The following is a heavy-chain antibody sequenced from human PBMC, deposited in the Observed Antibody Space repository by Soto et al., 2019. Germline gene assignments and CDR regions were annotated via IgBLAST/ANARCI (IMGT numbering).Heavy chain of an antibody. CDR1: VFIFSDYY. V-gene: IGHV3-11*01. CDR2: ISSSSKNI. D-gene: IGHD4-17*01. J-gene: IGHJ6*01. CDR3: ARDILPRDNGLGWEV. Sequence: VGSLRLSCASSVFIFSDYYMSCIRHSPGKWLEWVSYISSSSKNIFYSDSVKGRFTVSRDNAKKSLYLEINSLRAEDTAVYYCARDILPRDNGLGWEVWGQGTTVTVSS.